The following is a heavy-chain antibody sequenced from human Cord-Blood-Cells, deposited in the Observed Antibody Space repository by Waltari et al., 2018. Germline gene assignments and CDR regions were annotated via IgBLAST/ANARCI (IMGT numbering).Heavy chain of an antibody. CDR1: GFTVSSNY. Sequence: EVQLVESGGGLVQPGGSLRLSCAASGFTVSSNYMSWVRQAPGKGLEWVSVIYSGGSTYYADSVKGRFTISRHNSKNTLYLQMNSLRAEDTAVYYCAREDYRGSYYYYYYYMDVWGKGTTVTVSS. D-gene: IGHD1-26*01. J-gene: IGHJ6*03. CDR3: AREDYRGSYYYYYYYMDV. V-gene: IGHV3-53*04. CDR2: IYSGGST.